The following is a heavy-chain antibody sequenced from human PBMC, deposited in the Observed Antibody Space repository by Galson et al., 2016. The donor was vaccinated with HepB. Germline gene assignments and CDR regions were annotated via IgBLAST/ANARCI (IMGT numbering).Heavy chain of an antibody. D-gene: IGHD3-3*01. CDR1: GGTFSSHA. Sequence: SVKVSCKASGGTFSSHAINWLRQAPGQGLEWMGGIIPKFGTAKYAQKFQGRLTITADEYTTTAYMELSSLRSEDTALYYCARGTHYDFWSGTGHSDPWGQGTLVTVSS. V-gene: IGHV1-69*13. J-gene: IGHJ5*02. CDR2: IIPKFGTA. CDR3: ARGTHYDFWSGTGHSDP.